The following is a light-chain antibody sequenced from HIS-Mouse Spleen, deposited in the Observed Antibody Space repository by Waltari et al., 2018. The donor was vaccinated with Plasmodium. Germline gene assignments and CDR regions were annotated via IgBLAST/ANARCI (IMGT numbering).Light chain of an antibody. V-gene: IGKV3-20*01. Sequence: TQSPGTLSLSPGERATLSCRASQSVSSSYLAWYQQKPGQAPRRLIYGASSRATGIPDRFSGSGSGTDFTLTISRLEPEDFAVYYCQQYGSSPYTFGQGTKLEIK. CDR1: QSVSSSY. CDR2: GAS. CDR3: QQYGSSPYT. J-gene: IGKJ2*01.